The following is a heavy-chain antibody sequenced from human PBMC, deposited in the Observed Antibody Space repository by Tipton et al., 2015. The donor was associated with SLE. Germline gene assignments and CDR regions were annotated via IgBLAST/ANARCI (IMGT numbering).Heavy chain of an antibody. V-gene: IGHV4-59*08. D-gene: IGHD3-3*01. J-gene: IGHJ3*01. CDR2: IDQFGSA. CDR3: ARHGYDFWSGYYHHVFDV. Sequence: SLTCSVPGGSISNYYWSWIRQPPGKRLEWIGYIDQFGSANYNPSLQNRVTISVGRSKTQFSLKLRSVSAADSAMYYCARHGYDFWSGYYHHVFDVWGQGTMLTVSS. CDR1: GGSISNYY.